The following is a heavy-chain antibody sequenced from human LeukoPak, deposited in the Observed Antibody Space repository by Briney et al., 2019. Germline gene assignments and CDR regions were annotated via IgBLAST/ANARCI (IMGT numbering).Heavy chain of an antibody. V-gene: IGHV4-59*01. D-gene: IGHD2/OR15-2a*01. Sequence: SETLSLTCTVSGGSISSDHWNWIRQPPGKGLEWIGCIYYSGRTYYNPSLKSRVTISVDMSRSQFSLRLTSVTAADTAVYYCARKNDFEIWGQGTLVTVPS. CDR1: GGSISSDH. CDR2: IYYSGRT. J-gene: IGHJ3*02. CDR3: ARKNDFEI.